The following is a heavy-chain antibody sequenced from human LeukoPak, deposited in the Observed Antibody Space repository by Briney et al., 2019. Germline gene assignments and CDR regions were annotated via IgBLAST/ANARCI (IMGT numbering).Heavy chain of an antibody. CDR2: ISGTGGAT. CDR1: GFSFGDYA. Sequence: GGSLRLSCVASGFSFGDYAMSWVRQAPGKGLQWVSQISGTGGATWYAGFARDRFTISRDNSKKTLYLQMSGLRVEDTAMYYCVKDPRDTYGTNWFVSWGQGTLLIVSS. V-gene: IGHV3-23*01. CDR3: VKDPRDTYGTNWFVS. D-gene: IGHD2-21*01. J-gene: IGHJ5*01.